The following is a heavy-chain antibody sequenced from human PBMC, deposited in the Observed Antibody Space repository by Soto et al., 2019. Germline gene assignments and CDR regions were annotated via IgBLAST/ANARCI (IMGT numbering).Heavy chain of an antibody. J-gene: IGHJ6*02. Sequence: ASVKVSCKASGYTFTSYYIHWVRQAPGQGLEWMGMINPSGGSTTYTQKFQGRLTMTRDTSTSTVYMELSSLTSEDTAVYYCVRAAAAGNGRRMDVWGQGTTVTVSS. V-gene: IGHV1-46*01. CDR1: GYTFTSYY. CDR2: INPSGGST. CDR3: VRAAAAGNGRRMDV. D-gene: IGHD6-13*01.